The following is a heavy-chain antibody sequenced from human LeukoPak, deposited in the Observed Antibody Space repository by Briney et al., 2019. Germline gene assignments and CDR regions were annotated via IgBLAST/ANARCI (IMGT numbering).Heavy chain of an antibody. CDR2: ISHDGYDK. V-gene: IGHV3-30*18. Sequence: GGSLRLSCAASGFNFQSYGTHWVRQVPGKGLEWVAVISHDGYDKSYVGNVKGRFTISRDNSNSVYLQMTSLRPEDTAVYYCVKSSGYSSYDHGDYWGQGTMVTVSS. D-gene: IGHD5-12*01. CDR1: GFNFQSYG. CDR3: VKSSGYSSYDHGDY. J-gene: IGHJ4*02.